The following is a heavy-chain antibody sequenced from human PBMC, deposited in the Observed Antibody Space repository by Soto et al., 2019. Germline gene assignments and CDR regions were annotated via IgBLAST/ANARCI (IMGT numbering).Heavy chain of an antibody. V-gene: IGHV1-69*01. CDR2: IIPVYGTP. Sequence: QVQLEQSGAEVKKPGPSLNVSCKATGGTFNKYAISWVRQAPGQGLEWMAGIIPVYGTPNYAQRFQDRVTIIADESTTTAYMEVNSLTSEDTAIYYCSIVTAYGMDVWGPGTTVIVSS. J-gene: IGHJ6*02. CDR1: GGTFNKYA. CDR3: SIVTAYGMDV. D-gene: IGHD2-15*01.